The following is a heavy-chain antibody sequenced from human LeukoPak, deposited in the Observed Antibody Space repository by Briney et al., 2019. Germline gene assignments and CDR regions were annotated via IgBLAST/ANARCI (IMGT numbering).Heavy chain of an antibody. V-gene: IGHV4-34*01. CDR1: GGSFSGYY. D-gene: IGHD6-13*01. CDR2: INHSGST. CDR3: ARGASSSWYLRYYFDY. Sequence: SETLSLTCAVYGGSFSGYYWSWIRQPPGKGLEWIGEINHSGSTNYNPSLKSRVTISVDTSKNQISLKLSSVTAADTAVYYCARGASSSWYLRYYFDYWGQGTLVTVSS. J-gene: IGHJ4*02.